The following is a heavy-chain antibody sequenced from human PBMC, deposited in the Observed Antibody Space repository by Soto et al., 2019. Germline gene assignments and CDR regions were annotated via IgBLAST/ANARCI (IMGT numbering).Heavy chain of an antibody. CDR2: IHYSGST. Sequence: SETLSLTCTVSGDSISTFYWSWIRQPPGKGLEWIGYIHYSGSTNYNPSLKSQVIISVDTSKNQFSLKLSSVTAADTAVYFCARVRSNLFDYWGQGTLVTVTS. D-gene: IGHD3-3*01. J-gene: IGHJ4*02. CDR3: ARVRSNLFDY. CDR1: GDSISTFY. V-gene: IGHV4-59*01.